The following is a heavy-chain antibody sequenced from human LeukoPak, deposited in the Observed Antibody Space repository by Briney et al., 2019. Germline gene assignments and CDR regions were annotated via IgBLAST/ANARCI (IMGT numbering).Heavy chain of an antibody. CDR2: IVVGSGNT. J-gene: IGHJ6*04. D-gene: IGHD5-18*01. CDR1: GFTFTSSA. CDR3: AASSGYSYYHGMDV. V-gene: IGHV1-58*01. Sequence: TSVKVSCKASGFTFTSSAVQWVRQARGQRLEWIGWIVVGSGNTNYAQKFQERVTITRDMSTSTAYMELSSLRSEDTAVYYCAASSGYSYYHGMDVWGKGTTVTVSS.